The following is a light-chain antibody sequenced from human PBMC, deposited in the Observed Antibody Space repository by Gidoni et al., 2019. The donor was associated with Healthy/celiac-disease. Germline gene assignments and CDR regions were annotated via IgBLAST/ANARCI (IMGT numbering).Light chain of an antibody. CDR1: SSDVCGYNY. CDR2: DVS. V-gene: IGLV2-14*03. Sequence: QSALPQPASVSGSTGQSITISCTGTSSDVCGYNYVYWYQQHPGKAPKLMIYDVSNRPSGVSNRFSGSKSGNTASLTISGLQAEDEADYYCISYTSSSTLFGGGTKLTVL. J-gene: IGLJ2*01. CDR3: ISYTSSSTL.